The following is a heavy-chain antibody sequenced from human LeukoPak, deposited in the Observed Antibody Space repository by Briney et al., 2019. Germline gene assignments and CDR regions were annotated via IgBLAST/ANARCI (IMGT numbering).Heavy chain of an antibody. D-gene: IGHD1-7*01. V-gene: IGHV4-39*07. CDR3: ARRLRITGTTVWFDP. J-gene: IGHJ5*02. CDR1: GGSISSSPYY. CDR2: IYYSGTT. Sequence: SETLSLTCTVSGGSISSSPYYWGWIRQPPGKGLEWVGSIYYSGTTHYSPSLESRVTISVDTSKNQFSLKLASVTAADTAVYYCARRLRITGTTVWFDPWGQGTLVTVSS.